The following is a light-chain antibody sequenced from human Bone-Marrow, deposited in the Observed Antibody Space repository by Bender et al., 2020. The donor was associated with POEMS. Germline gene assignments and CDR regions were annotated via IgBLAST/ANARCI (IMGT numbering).Light chain of an antibody. V-gene: IGLV2-14*03. CDR2: DVN. J-gene: IGLJ2*01. Sequence: QSALTQPASVSGSPGQSITISCTGPKSDIGGYNYVSWYQQHPGKAPKLILYDVNKRPSEISGRFSGSKSGKTASLTISGLQTEDEGDYYCCSYEGTRSLDVIFGGGTKLTVL. CDR1: KSDIGGYNY. CDR3: CSYEGTRSLDVI.